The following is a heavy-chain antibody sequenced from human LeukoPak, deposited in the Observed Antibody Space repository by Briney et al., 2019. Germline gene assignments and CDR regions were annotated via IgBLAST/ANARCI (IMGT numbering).Heavy chain of an antibody. V-gene: IGHV4-38-2*02. D-gene: IGHD5-12*01. J-gene: IGHJ6*03. Sequence: PSETLSLTCTVSGYSISSGYYWGWIRQPPGKGLEWIGGIYHSGSTYYNPSLKSRVTISVDTSKNHFTLKLSSVTAADTAVYYCARAYSGYDVFYYYHYMDVWGKGTTVTVSS. CDR3: ARAYSGYDVFYYYHYMDV. CDR2: IYHSGST. CDR1: GYSISSGYY.